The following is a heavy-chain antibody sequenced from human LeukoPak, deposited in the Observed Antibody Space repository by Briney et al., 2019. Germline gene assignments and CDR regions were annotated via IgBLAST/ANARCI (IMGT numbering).Heavy chain of an antibody. D-gene: IGHD3-22*01. CDR1: GFTVSSKY. Sequence: GGSLRLSCAASGFTVSSKYLNWVRQAPGKGVEWVSVMYAGGGTYYADSVKGRFTISRDNAKNSLYLQMNSLRAEDTAVYYCARATGSGYSGSWGQGTLVTVSS. CDR2: MYAGGGT. V-gene: IGHV3-66*01. CDR3: ARATGSGYSGS. J-gene: IGHJ5*02.